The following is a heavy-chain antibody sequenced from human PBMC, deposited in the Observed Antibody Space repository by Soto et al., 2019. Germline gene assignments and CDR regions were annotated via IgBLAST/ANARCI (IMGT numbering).Heavy chain of an antibody. D-gene: IGHD1-26*01. CDR1: GFTFSSYS. V-gene: IGHV3-48*02. CDR3: AGEGGCLNWFDP. CDR2: ISTSSSTI. J-gene: IGHJ5*02. Sequence: DVQLLESGGGLVQPGGSLGLSCAASGFTFSSYSMNWVRQAPGKRLEWVSYISTSSSTIYYADPVNARFTTARDNAKNSLYLQMNSLRDEDTGVYYCAGEGGCLNWFDPWGQGTLVTVSS.